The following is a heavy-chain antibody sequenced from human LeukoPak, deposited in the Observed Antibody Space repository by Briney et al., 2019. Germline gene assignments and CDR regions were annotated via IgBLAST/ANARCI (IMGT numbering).Heavy chain of an antibody. V-gene: IGHV3-48*04. CDR3: ARGYTVVTRDHFDY. J-gene: IGHJ4*02. CDR1: GFAFSSYS. D-gene: IGHD4-23*01. CDR2: ISSSSSTI. Sequence: GGSLRLSCAASGFAFSSYSVNWVRQAPGKGLAWVSYISSSSSTIYYADSVKGRFTISRDNAKNSLYLQMNSLRAEDTAVYYCARGYTVVTRDHFDYWGQGTLVTVSS.